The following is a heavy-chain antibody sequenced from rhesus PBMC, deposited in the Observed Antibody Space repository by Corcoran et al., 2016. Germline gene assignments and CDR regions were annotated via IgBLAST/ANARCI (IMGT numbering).Heavy chain of an antibody. V-gene: IGHV4S11*01. D-gene: IGHD2-8*01. CDR2: IYGSGSST. CDR3: AGGFGVVVVSATPFDF. Sequence: QVQLQESGPGLAKPLETLSLTCAVSGHSISSHYWSWSRQLPGKGLAWIGYIYGSGSSTNYNHALKSRVTLSLATSKNQFSLELSSVTAADTAVYYCAGGFGVVVVSATPFDFWGQGVLVTVSS. J-gene: IGHJ4*01. CDR1: GHSISSHY.